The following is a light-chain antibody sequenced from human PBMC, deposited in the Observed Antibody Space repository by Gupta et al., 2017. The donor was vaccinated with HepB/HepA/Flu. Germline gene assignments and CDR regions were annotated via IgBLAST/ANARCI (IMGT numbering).Light chain of an antibody. J-gene: IGKJ3*01. CDR2: DAS. CDR3: QQYDNLPR. Sequence: DIQMTQSPSSLSASVGDRATITCQASQDISNYLNWYQQKPGKAPKLLIYDASNLETGVPSRFSGSGSGTDFTFTISSLQPEDIATYYCQQYDNLPRFGPGTKVDIK. V-gene: IGKV1-33*01. CDR1: QDISNY.